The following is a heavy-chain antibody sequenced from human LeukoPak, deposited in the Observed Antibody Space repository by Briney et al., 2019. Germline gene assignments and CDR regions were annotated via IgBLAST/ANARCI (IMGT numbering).Heavy chain of an antibody. D-gene: IGHD1-26*01. CDR1: GGSINIINYY. CDR2: IYYTGAT. V-gene: IGHV4-39*01. Sequence: SETLSLTCTVSGGSINIINYYWGWIRQPPGKGLEWIGSIYYTGATYYNPSLKARVTISVDTSKNQFSLKLSSVTAADTAVFYCARHVGYGGTYGEFDIWGQGTMVTVSS. CDR3: ARHVGYGGTYGEFDI. J-gene: IGHJ3*02.